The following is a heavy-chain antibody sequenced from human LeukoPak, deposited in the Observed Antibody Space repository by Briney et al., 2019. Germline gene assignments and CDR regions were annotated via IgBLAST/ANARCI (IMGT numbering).Heavy chain of an antibody. V-gene: IGHV3-48*03. D-gene: IGHD3-10*02. CDR1: GFTFSSYE. CDR3: AELGITMFGGV. CDR2: ISSSGSTI. J-gene: IGHJ6*04. Sequence: GGSLRLSCAASGFTFSSYEMNWVRQAPGKGLEWVSYISSSGSTIYYAASVKGRFTISRDNAKNSLYLQMNSLRAEDTAVYYCAELGITMFGGVWGKGTTVIISS.